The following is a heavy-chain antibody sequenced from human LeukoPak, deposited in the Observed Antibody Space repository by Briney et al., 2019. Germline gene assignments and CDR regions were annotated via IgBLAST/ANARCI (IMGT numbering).Heavy chain of an antibody. CDR1: GFTFSSYE. D-gene: IGHD3-9*01. Sequence: GGSLRLSCAASGFTFSSYEMNWVRQAPGKGLEWVSYISSSGSTIYYADSVKGRFTISRDNSKNTLYLLMNSLRAEDMGVYYCAKARITILLDYWGQGTLVTVSS. V-gene: IGHV3-48*03. J-gene: IGHJ4*02. CDR2: ISSSGSTI. CDR3: AKARITILLDY.